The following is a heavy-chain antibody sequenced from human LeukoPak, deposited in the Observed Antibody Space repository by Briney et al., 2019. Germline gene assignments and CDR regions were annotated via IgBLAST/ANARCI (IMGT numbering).Heavy chain of an antibody. V-gene: IGHV3-11*04. CDR3: AELGITMIGGV. D-gene: IGHD3-10*02. J-gene: IGHJ6*04. Sequence: PGGSLRLSCTISGFKFSDYYMIWVRQAPGKGLEGIAHISSSGHTKYYAESVKGRFTISRDNAKNSLYLQMNSLRAEDTAVYYCAELGITMIGGVWGKGTTVTISS. CDR1: GFKFSDYY. CDR2: ISSSGHTK.